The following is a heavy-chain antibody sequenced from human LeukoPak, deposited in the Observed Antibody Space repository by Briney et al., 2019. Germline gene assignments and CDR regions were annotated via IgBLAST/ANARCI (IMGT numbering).Heavy chain of an antibody. J-gene: IGHJ4*02. CDR1: GVSIAKTFYY. CDR3: ARRQEGHDY. V-gene: IGHV4-61*02. Sequence: PSETLSLTCTVSGVSIAKTFYYWGWLRQPAGKGLEWIGRIYTTGGTDYNPSLKSRVTISLDTAKNQFSLKMASVSAADTAVYYCARRQEGHDYWGQGTLVTVSS. CDR2: IYTTGGT.